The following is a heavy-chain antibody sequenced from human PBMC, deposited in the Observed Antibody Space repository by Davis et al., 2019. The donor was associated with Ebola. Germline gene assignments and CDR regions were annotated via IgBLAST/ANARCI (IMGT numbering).Heavy chain of an antibody. V-gene: IGHV1-18*01. CDR2: ISAYNGNT. D-gene: IGHD2-15*01. Sequence: ASVKVSCKASGYTFTSYGISWVRQAPGQGLEWMGWISAYNGNTNYAQKLQGRVTMTTDTSTSTAYMELRSLRSDDTAVYYCARDFPIVVATSYYYGMDVWGQGTTVTVSS. CDR1: GYTFTSYG. CDR3: ARDFPIVVATSYYYGMDV. J-gene: IGHJ6*02.